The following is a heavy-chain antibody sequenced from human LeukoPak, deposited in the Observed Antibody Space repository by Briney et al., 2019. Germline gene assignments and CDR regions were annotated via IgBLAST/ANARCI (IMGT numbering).Heavy chain of an antibody. D-gene: IGHD1-26*01. V-gene: IGHV3-48*04. Sequence: AGGSLRLSCAASGFTFSSYSMNWVRQAPGKGLEWVSYISSSSSTIYYADSVKGRFTISRDNAKNSLYLQMNSLRAEDTAVYYCAKSRWETYAVRAFDIWGQGTMVTVSS. CDR3: AKSRWETYAVRAFDI. J-gene: IGHJ3*02. CDR1: GFTFSSYS. CDR2: ISSSSSTI.